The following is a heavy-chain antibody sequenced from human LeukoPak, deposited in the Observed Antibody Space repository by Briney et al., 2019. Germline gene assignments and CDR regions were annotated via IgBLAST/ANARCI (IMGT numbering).Heavy chain of an antibody. CDR3: ARESGGLVPAAIGDAFDI. CDR1: GCTFSSYA. CDR2: IIPIFGTA. D-gene: IGHD2-2*02. J-gene: IGHJ3*02. Sequence: SSVTVSFKASGCTFSSYAISWLRQAPGQGLEWMGGIIPIFGTANYAQKFQGRVTITTDESTSTAYMELSSLRCEDTAVYYCARESGGLVPAAIGDAFDIWGQGTMVTVSS. V-gene: IGHV1-69*05.